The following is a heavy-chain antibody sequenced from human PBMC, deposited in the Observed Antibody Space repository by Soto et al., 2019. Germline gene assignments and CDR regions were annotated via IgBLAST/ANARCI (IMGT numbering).Heavy chain of an antibody. J-gene: IGHJ3*02. Sequence: QVQLQESGPGLVKPSQTLSLTCTVSGGSVSSAGYYWSWIRQHPDKGLEWIGYIYSSGTTYYNPSLRSRVAISIDTSKNQFSLQLSSVTAADTAVYYCARDSAFYYDSTGYSHDALDIWGQGTMVTVSS. CDR3: ARDSAFYYDSTGYSHDALDI. CDR1: GGSVSSAGYY. V-gene: IGHV4-31*03. CDR2: IYSSGTT. D-gene: IGHD3-22*01.